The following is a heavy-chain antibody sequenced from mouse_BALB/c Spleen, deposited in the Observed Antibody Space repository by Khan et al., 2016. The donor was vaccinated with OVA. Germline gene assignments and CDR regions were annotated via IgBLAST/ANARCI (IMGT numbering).Heavy chain of an antibody. CDR1: GFSLKNYG. J-gene: IGHJ2*01. CDR3: VKHYYYKCRYVDY. D-gene: IGHD1-1*02. CDR2: LWGDGST. Sequence: QVQLKQSGPGLAEPSQSLSITCTVSGFSLKNYGVSWVRQPPGKGLEWLGVLWGDGSTNYHSALISRLSISNDNSKSQVFLKLNSLQIDDTATYYSVKHYYYKCRYVDYWGQGTTLTVSS. V-gene: IGHV2-3*01.